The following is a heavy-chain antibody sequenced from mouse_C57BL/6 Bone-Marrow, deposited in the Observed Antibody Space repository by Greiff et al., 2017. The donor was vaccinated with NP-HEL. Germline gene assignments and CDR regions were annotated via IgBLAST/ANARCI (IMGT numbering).Heavy chain of an antibody. CDR2: ISGGGSNT. CDR1: GFTFSSYT. D-gene: IGHD1-1*01. J-gene: IGHJ2*01. Sequence: EVMLVESGGGLVKPGGSLKLSCAASGFTFSSYTMPWVRQTPEKRLEWVATISGGGSNTYYPDSVKGRFTISSDNAKNTLYLQMSVLRSEDTALYYCARHYYYGSLFDCWGQCTTLTVSS. V-gene: IGHV5-9*01. CDR3: ARHYYYGSLFDC.